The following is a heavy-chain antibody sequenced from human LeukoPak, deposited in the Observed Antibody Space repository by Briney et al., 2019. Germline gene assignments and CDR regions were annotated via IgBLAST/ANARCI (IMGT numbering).Heavy chain of an antibody. V-gene: IGHV1-24*01. CDR2: SDPEDGET. Sequence: ASVKVSCKVSGYTLTELSLHWVRQAPGKGLEWMGRSDPEDGETIYARKFQGRVTMTEDTSTDTAYMELSSLRSEDTAVYFCAVSLTTGGYYGMDVWGQGTTVTVSS. CDR1: GYTLTELS. CDR3: AVSLTTGGYYGMDV. J-gene: IGHJ6*02. D-gene: IGHD1-1*01.